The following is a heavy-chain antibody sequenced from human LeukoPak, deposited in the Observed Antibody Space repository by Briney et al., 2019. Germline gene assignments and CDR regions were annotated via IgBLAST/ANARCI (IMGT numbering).Heavy chain of an antibody. J-gene: IGHJ4*02. Sequence: SETLSLTCTVSGGSISSYYWSWIRQPPGKGLEWIGYIYYSGSTNYNPSLKSRVTISVDTSKNQFSLKLSSVTAADTAVYYCARRGNPRGSYFYYFEYWGQGTLVTVSS. D-gene: IGHD1-26*01. V-gene: IGHV4-59*08. CDR3: ARRGNPRGSYFYYFEY. CDR1: GGSISSYY. CDR2: IYYSGST.